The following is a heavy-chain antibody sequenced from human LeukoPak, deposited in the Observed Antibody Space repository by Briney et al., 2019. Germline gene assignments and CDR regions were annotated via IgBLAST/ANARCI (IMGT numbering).Heavy chain of an antibody. CDR1: GGSFCGYY. CDR3: ARGHYRQLVRYNWFDP. D-gene: IGHD6-6*01. Sequence: PSETLSLTCAVYGGSFCGYYWSWLRQPPGKGLEWIGEINHSGSTNYNPSLKSRVTISVDTSKNQFSLKLSSVAAADTAVYYCARGHYRQLVRYNWFDPWGQGTLVTVSS. CDR2: INHSGST. V-gene: IGHV4-34*01. J-gene: IGHJ5*02.